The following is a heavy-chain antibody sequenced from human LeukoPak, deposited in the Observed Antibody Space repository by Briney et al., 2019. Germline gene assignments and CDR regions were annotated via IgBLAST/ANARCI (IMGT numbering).Heavy chain of an antibody. Sequence: AGGSLRLSCAASGFTFSSYSMNWVRQAPGKGLEWVSSISSSSSYINYADSVRGRFTISRDNAKNSLFLQMDSLRGEDTAVYYCAREISDLFDYWGQGTLVTVSS. CDR3: AREISDLFDY. J-gene: IGHJ4*02. CDR1: GFTFSSYS. D-gene: IGHD2-21*02. CDR2: ISSSSSYI. V-gene: IGHV3-21*01.